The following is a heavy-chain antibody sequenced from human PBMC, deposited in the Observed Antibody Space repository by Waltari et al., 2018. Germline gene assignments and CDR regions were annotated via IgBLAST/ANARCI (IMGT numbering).Heavy chain of an antibody. CDR3: ARGGPNFDY. D-gene: IGHD1-26*01. J-gene: IGHJ4*02. V-gene: IGHV3-33*01. CDR2: IWDDGSNK. Sequence: QVQLVESGGGVVQPGRSLRLSCAASGFTFSSYGMHWVRQAPGKGLRWVAVIWDDGSNKYYADSVKGRFTISRDNSKNTLYLQMNSLRAEDTAVYYCARGGPNFDYWGQGTLVTVSS. CDR1: GFTFSSYG.